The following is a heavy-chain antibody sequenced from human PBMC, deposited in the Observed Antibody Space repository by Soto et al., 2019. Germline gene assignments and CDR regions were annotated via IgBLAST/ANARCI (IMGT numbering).Heavy chain of an antibody. D-gene: IGHD6-13*01. CDR3: ARASSPQGTRYYFDY. CDR1: GGSFSGYY. V-gene: IGHV4-34*01. J-gene: IGHJ4*02. CDR2: INHSGST. Sequence: SETLSLTCAVYGGSFSGYYWSWIRQPPGKGLEWIGEINHSGSTNYNPPLKSRVTISVDTSKNQFSLKLSSVTAADTAVYYCARASSPQGTRYYFDYWGQGTLVTVSS.